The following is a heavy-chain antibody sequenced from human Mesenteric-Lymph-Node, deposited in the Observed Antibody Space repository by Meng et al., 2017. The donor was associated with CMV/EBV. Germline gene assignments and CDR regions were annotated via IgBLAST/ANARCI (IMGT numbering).Heavy chain of an antibody. Sequence: ASVKVSCKASGYTFTSYYMHWVRQAPGQGLEWMGWINPNSGGTNYAQKFQGRVTMTRDTSINTAYMELTSLTSDDAAVYYCVRGEDSPDYDAWGQGTLVTVSS. V-gene: IGHV1-2*02. CDR3: VRGEDSPDYDA. CDR2: INPNSGGT. D-gene: IGHD4/OR15-4a*01. J-gene: IGHJ5*02. CDR1: GYTFTSYY.